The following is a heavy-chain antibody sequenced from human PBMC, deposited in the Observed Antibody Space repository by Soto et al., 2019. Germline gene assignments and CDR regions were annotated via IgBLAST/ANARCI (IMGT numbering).Heavy chain of an antibody. V-gene: IGHV1-69*13. D-gene: IGHD6-13*01. Sequence: ASVKVSCKASGGTFSSYAISWVRQAPGQGLEWMGGIIPIFGTANYAQKFQGRVTITADESTSTAYMELSSLRSEDTAVYYCARDQGIAAAGTGGMDVWGQGTTVTVSS. CDR1: GGTFSSYA. CDR2: IIPIFGTA. CDR3: ARDQGIAAAGTGGMDV. J-gene: IGHJ6*02.